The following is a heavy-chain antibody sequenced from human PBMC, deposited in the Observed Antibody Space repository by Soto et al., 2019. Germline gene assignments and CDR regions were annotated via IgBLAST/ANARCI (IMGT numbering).Heavy chain of an antibody. Sequence: QVQLQQWGAGLLKPSETLSLTCAVYGGSFSGYYWSWISQPPGKGLEWIGEINHSGSTNYNPSLKSRVTISVDPSKNQFSLKLSSVTAADTAVYYCARTGYSSGWYKAAFDIWGQGTMVTVSS. CDR3: ARTGYSSGWYKAAFDI. D-gene: IGHD6-19*01. CDR2: INHSGST. CDR1: GGSFSGYY. V-gene: IGHV4-34*01. J-gene: IGHJ3*02.